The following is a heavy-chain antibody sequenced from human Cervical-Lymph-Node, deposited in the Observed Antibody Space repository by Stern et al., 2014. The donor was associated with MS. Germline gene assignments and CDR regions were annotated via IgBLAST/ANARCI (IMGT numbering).Heavy chain of an antibody. D-gene: IGHD6-13*01. CDR1: GGSISSGGYY. V-gene: IGHV4-31*03. Sequence: QLQLQESGPGLVKPSQTLSLTCPVSGGSISSGGYYWSWIRQRPGKGLARIGSIYYSRSTYYNPSLKSRTNITGETSKNQFSLKLSSVPAADAAVYYCARVIAAAGSGEDQIDYWGQGALVTVSS. J-gene: IGHJ4*02. CDR3: ARVIAAAGSGEDQIDY. CDR2: IYYSRST.